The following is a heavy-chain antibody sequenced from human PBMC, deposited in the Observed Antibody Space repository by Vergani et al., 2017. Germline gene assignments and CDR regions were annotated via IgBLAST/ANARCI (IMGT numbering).Heavy chain of an antibody. V-gene: IGHV1-69*01. J-gene: IGHJ4*02. CDR2: IIPIFGTA. CDR1: GGTLSSYA. D-gene: IGHD6-13*01. Sequence: QVQLVQSGAEVKKPGSSVKVSCKASGGTLSSYAISWVRQAPGQGLEWMGGIIPIFGTANYAQKFQGRVTITADEFTSPAYVELSSLGSEDTAVYYCAREPPREQQLVREDYWGQGTLVTVSS. CDR3: AREPPREQQLVREDY.